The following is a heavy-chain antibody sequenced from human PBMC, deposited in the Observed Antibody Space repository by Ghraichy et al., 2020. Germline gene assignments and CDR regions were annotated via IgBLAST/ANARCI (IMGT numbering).Heavy chain of an antibody. Sequence: GSLRLSCAASGFTFSSYWMSWVRQPPGKGLEWVANIIPDGREKYYVDSVKGRFTISRDNAKKSLYLQMNSLRAEDTAVYYCARGDYYDRSGYYIDAFDIWGQGTMVTVSS. CDR1: GFTFSSYW. V-gene: IGHV3-7*01. CDR2: IIPDGREK. CDR3: ARGDYYDRSGYYIDAFDI. J-gene: IGHJ3*02. D-gene: IGHD3-22*01.